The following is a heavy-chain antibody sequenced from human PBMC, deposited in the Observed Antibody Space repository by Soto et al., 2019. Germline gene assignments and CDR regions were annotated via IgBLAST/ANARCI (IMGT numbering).Heavy chain of an antibody. CDR2: ISAYNGNT. CDR1: GYTFTSYC. V-gene: IGHV1-18*04. D-gene: IGHD5-18*01. Sequence: ASVKVSCKASGYTFTSYCISWVRQAPGQGLEWMGWISAYNGNTNYAQKLQGRVTMTTDTSTNTAYMELRSLRSDDTAVYYCARSPPGGSYGKLDYWGQGTLVTASS. CDR3: ARSPPGGSYGKLDY. J-gene: IGHJ4*02.